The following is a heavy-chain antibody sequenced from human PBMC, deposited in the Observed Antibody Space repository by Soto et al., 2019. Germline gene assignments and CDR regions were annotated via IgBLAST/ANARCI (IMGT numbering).Heavy chain of an antibody. D-gene: IGHD3-22*01. Sequence: PVKVSCKASGGTFSSYTISWVRQAPGQGLEWMGRIIPILGIANYAQKFQGRVTITADKSTSTAYMELSSLRSEDTAVYYCARAPGYYDSSGYYDYWGQGTLVTVSS. CDR2: IIPILGIA. V-gene: IGHV1-69*02. CDR3: ARAPGYYDSSGYYDY. J-gene: IGHJ4*02. CDR1: GGTFSSYT.